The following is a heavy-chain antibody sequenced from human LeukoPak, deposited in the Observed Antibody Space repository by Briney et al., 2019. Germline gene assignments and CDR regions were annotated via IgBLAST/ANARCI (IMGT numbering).Heavy chain of an antibody. D-gene: IGHD3-16*01. Sequence: SETLSLTCTVSGYSISSGYYWGWIRQPPGKGLEWIGSIYHSGSTYYNPSLKSRVTISVDTSKNQFSLNLNSVTAAGTAVYYCARGILLWYYFDYWGQGTLVTVSS. V-gene: IGHV4-38-2*02. J-gene: IGHJ4*02. CDR3: ARGILLWYYFDY. CDR1: GYSISSGYY. CDR2: IYHSGST.